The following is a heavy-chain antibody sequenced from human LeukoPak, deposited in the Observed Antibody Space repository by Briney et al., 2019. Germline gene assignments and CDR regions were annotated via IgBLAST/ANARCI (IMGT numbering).Heavy chain of an antibody. CDR1: GFTFSSSA. CDR2: IAHHGNNK. CDR3: AKDGSWSCTD. D-gene: IGHD2-8*02. Sequence: GGSLRLSCGASGFTFSSSAMHWVRQGPGKGLEWVAYIAHHGNNKYYEASVKGRFTISRDNSKGSLYLQMNSLRADDPAVYYCAKDGSWSCTDWGQGTLVRVSS. J-gene: IGHJ4*02. V-gene: IGHV3-30*02.